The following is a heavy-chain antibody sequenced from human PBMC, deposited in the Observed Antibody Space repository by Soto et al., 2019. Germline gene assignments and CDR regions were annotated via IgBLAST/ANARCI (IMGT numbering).Heavy chain of an antibody. D-gene: IGHD6-19*01. Sequence: QLQLQESGSGLVKPSQTLSLTCAVSGSSMRSGGYSWSRIRQPPGKGLEWIGYIYHSGSTYYNPSLKSRVTISVERSKNQCSRKLRSVSAADTAVYYCASAGGLGAVAADYWGQGTLVTVSS. CDR1: GSSMRSGGYS. J-gene: IGHJ4*02. CDR2: IYHSGST. V-gene: IGHV4-30-2*01. CDR3: ASAGGLGAVAADY.